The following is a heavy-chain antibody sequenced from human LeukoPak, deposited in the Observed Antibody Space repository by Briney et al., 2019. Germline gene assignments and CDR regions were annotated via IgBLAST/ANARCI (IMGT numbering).Heavy chain of an antibody. CDR3: ARAVFGPYNWFDP. J-gene: IGHJ5*02. V-gene: IGHV4-34*01. Sequence: SETLSLTCAVYGGSFSGYYWSWIRQPPGKGLEWIGEINHSGSTNYNPSLKSRVTISVDTSKNQFSLKLSSVTAADTAVYYCARAVFGPYNWFDPWGQGTLVTVSS. CDR2: INHSGST. D-gene: IGHD3-3*01. CDR1: GGSFSGYY.